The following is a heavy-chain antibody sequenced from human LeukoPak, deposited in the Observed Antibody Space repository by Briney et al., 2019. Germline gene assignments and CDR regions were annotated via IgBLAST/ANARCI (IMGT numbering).Heavy chain of an antibody. CDR2: INPNGGGT. CDR1: GYTFTGYY. D-gene: IGHD1-26*01. J-gene: IGHJ3*02. V-gene: IGHV1-2*02. CDR3: AREKTLIVGATTDAFDI. Sequence: ASVKVSCKASGYTFTGYYMHWVRQAPGQGLEWMGWINPNGGGTNYAQKFQGRVTMTRDTSISTAYMELSRLRSDDTAVYYCAREKTLIVGATTDAFDIWGQGTMVTVSS.